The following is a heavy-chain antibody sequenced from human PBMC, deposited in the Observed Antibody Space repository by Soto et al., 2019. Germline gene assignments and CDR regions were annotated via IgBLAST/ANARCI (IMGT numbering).Heavy chain of an antibody. D-gene: IGHD3-3*02. Sequence: GGSLRLSCAASGFTFSSYAMSWVRQAPGKGLEWVSGISGGGDTYFADSVKGRFTISRDNPKNTLYLQMSSLRAEDTAVYYCAKNQVPGAHLFYFDSWGQGTLVTVSS. J-gene: IGHJ4*02. V-gene: IGHV3-23*01. CDR3: AKNQVPGAHLFYFDS. CDR1: GFTFSSYA. CDR2: ISGGGDT.